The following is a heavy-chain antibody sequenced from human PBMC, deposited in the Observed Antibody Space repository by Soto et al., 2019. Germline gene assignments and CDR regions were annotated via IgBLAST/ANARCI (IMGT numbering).Heavy chain of an antibody. CDR3: ARDPQGPLAYTILDY. CDR2: IIPIFGTA. Sequence: SVKVSCKASGGTFSSYAISWVRQAPGQGLEWMGGIIPIFGTANYAQKFQGRVTITADKSTSTAYIELSSLRSEDTAVYYCARDPQGPLAYTILDYSGKGTLVTVSS. D-gene: IGHD2-2*02. J-gene: IGHJ4*02. V-gene: IGHV1-69*06. CDR1: GGTFSSYA.